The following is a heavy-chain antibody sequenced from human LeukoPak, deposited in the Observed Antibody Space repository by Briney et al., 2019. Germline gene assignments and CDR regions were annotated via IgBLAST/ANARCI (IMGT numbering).Heavy chain of an antibody. D-gene: IGHD3-16*01. J-gene: IGHJ3*02. Sequence: GGSLRLSCAASGFTFSSYGMHWVRRAPGKGLEWGAVILNDGSQEKYADSVKGRFTISRDNSKNTLFLQMHSLSAEHTAVYYCARDDALGDNALDIWGQGTMVTVSS. V-gene: IGHV3-33*01. CDR2: ILNDGSQE. CDR3: ARDDALGDNALDI. CDR1: GFTFSSYG.